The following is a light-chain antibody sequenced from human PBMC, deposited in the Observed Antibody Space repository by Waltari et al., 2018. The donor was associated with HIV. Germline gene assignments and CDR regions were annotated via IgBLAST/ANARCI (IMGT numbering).Light chain of an antibody. V-gene: IGLV1-40*01. CDR1: SFNIGAGYD. J-gene: IGLJ3*02. Sequence: QSVLTQPPSVSGAPGQRVTISCTGNSFNIGAGYDVHWSQQFPGTAPRLLIHGNTNRPAGVPGRFSGSKSDTSASLAITGLEAEDEADYYCQSDVRGLTGWVFGGGTKLTVL. CDR3: QSDVRGLTGWV. CDR2: GNT.